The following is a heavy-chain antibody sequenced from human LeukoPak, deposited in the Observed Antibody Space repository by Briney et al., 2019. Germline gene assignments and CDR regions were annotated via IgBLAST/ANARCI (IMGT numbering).Heavy chain of an antibody. CDR2: IIPIFGTA. D-gene: IGHD2-21*01. V-gene: IGHV1-69*13. CDR1: GGTFSSYA. Sequence: GASVKVSCKASGGTFSSYAISWVRQAPGQGLEWMGGIIPIFGTANYAQKFQGRVTITADESPSTAYMELSSLKPEDTAVYYCASKGAPYCCGDCHPPKTSHIQINNWFDPWGQGTLVTVSS. CDR3: ASKGAPYCCGDCHPPKTSHIQINNWFDP. J-gene: IGHJ5*02.